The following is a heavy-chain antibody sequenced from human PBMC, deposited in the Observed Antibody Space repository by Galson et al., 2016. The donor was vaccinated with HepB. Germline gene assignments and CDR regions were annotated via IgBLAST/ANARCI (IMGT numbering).Heavy chain of an antibody. CDR1: GYTFTSYT. D-gene: IGHD6-13*01. V-gene: IGHV1-3*01. J-gene: IGHJ6*02. Sequence: SVKVSCKASGYTFTSYTLYWVRQASGQRLEWMGWIIPGPGSTKYSQKFQDRVTITRDTSATTAYMELISLKSEDTAVYYCARGGRAAAASFTDSVMDGCGQGTAVTGAS. CDR3: ARGGRAAAASFTDSVMDG. CDR2: IIPGPGST.